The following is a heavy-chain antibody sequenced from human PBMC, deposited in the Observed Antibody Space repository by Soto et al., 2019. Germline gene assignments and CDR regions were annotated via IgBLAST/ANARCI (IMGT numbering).Heavy chain of an antibody. V-gene: IGHV3-53*01. CDR3: ARDYYYGSGIYGMDA. Sequence: EVQMVQSGGGLIRPGGSLRLYCVVSGFTVSSNYMSWVRQAPGKGLEWVSVLYSGGSSYYADSVKGRFTVSRDNSKNTLYLQMNSLRAEDSATYYCARDYYYGSGIYGMDAWGQGTTVTVSS. CDR2: LYSGGSS. D-gene: IGHD3-10*01. J-gene: IGHJ6*02. CDR1: GFTVSSNY.